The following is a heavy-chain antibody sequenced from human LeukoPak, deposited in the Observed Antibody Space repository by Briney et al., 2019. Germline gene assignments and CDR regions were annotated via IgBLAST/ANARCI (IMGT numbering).Heavy chain of an antibody. D-gene: IGHD5-18*01. CDR3: ASGTQLWHGGY. V-gene: IGHV3-66*02. Sequence: PGGSLRLSCAASGFNVSSTYMSWVRQAPGKGLEWVSVIYSGGTTYYADSVKGRLTISRDNSKNTLYLQMNSLRAEDTAVYYCASGTQLWHGGYWGQGTLVTVSS. CDR2: IYSGGTT. CDR1: GFNVSSTY. J-gene: IGHJ4*02.